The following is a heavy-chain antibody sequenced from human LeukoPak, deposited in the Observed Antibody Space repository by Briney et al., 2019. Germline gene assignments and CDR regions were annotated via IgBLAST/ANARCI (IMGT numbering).Heavy chain of an antibody. CDR1: GYTFTSYY. Sequence: SVKVXXKASGYTFTSYYMHWVRQAPGQGLEWMGLINPTGGSTGYAQKFQGRVTMTRDMSTSTDYMELSSLRSEDTAIYYCAXXXSVGDNAWWFDPWGQGTLVTVSS. CDR2: INPTGGST. CDR3: AXXXSVGDNAWWFDP. D-gene: IGHD1-26*01. J-gene: IGHJ5*02. V-gene: IGHV1-46*01.